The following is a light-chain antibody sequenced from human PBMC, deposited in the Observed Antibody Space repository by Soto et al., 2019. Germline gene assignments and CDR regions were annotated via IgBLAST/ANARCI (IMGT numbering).Light chain of an antibody. Sequence: QSALTQPPSASGAPGQSVSISCTGTSSDVGAYNYVTWYQQHPGKAPKLIIYEVSKRPSGVPDRFSGSKSGNTASLTISGLQAEDEADYYCSSYTSGTADVFVTGTMVTVL. CDR3: SSYTSGTADV. J-gene: IGLJ1*01. V-gene: IGLV2-8*01. CDR1: SSDVGAYNY. CDR2: EVS.